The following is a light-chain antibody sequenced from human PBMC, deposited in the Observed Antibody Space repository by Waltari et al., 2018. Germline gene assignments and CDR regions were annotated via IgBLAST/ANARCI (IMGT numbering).Light chain of an antibody. CDR2: DVS. CDR3: SSYISSDTLEL. Sequence: QSALTQPASVSGSPGQSIPISCPGTSSDVGGYNYVSWYQQHPGKAPKLIIYDVSNRPSGVSNRFSGSKSGNTASLTISGLQAEDEADYYCSSYISSDTLELFGGGTSLTV. V-gene: IGLV2-14*03. CDR1: SSDVGGYNY. J-gene: IGLJ2*01.